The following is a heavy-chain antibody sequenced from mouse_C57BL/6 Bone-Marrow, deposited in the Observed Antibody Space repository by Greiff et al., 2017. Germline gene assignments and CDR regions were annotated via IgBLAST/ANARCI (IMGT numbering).Heavy chain of an antibody. CDR1: GYAFTNYL. CDR2: INPGSGGT. J-gene: IGHJ3*01. Sequence: QVQLQQSGAELVRPGTSVKVSCKASGYAFTNYLIEWVKQRPGQGLEWIGVINPGSGGTNYNEKFKGKATLTADKSSSTAYMQLSSLTSEDSAVCFCAAYSNYVSWFAYWGQGTLVSVSA. D-gene: IGHD2-5*01. V-gene: IGHV1-54*01. CDR3: AAYSNYVSWFAY.